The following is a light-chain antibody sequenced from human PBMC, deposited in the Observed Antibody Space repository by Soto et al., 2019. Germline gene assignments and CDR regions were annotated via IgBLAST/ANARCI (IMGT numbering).Light chain of an antibody. CDR2: EAS. CDR3: ASYTTSNTIV. V-gene: IGLV2-14*01. J-gene: IGLJ1*01. CDR1: SSNIGIYNY. Sequence: QSALTQPASVSGSPGQSITISCTGTSSNIGIYNYVSWYQQYPGKAPKLMIYEASYRPSGVSNRFSGSTSGNTAFLTISGLQTEDEADYYCASYTTSNTIVYGTGTKVTVL.